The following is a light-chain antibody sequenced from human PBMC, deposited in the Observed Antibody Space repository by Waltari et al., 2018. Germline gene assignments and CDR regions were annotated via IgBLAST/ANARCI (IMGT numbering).Light chain of an antibody. V-gene: IGLV1-44*01. J-gene: IGLJ2*01. CDR1: ISNIGSNT. CDR3: AAWDDSLGGPV. CDR2: SND. Sequence: QSLLTQPPSASGTPGQMVTISCSGGISNIGSNTINWYRQFPGTAPKVLIYSNDQRTSGVPERFSGSKSGTSASLAISGLQSEDEADYYCAAWDDSLGGPVFGGGTKLTVL.